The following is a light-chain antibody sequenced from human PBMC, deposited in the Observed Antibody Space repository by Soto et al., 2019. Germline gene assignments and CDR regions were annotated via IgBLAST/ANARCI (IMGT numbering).Light chain of an antibody. CDR1: SSDVGRFNY. CDR2: DVV. CDR3: TSYATVSTLYV. Sequence: QSALTQPAPVSASPGQSITISCTGTSSDVGRFNYVSWYQQYPGTAPKLIIYDVVKRPSGISNRFSGSKSGNTASLTISGLQAEDEADYYCTSYATVSTLYVFGTGTKLTVL. J-gene: IGLJ1*01. V-gene: IGLV2-14*03.